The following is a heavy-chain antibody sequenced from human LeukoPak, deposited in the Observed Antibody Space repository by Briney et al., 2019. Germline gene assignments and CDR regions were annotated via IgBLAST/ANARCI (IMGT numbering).Heavy chain of an antibody. CDR2: IYHSGSV. Sequence: PSETLSLTCTVSGYSISSGYYWGWIRQPPGKGLEWIGSIYHSGSVYFNPSLKSRVTISVDTSKNQFSLKLSSVTAADTAVYYCAREDQYSYGSGHYYYYYMDVWGKGTTVIVSS. J-gene: IGHJ6*03. D-gene: IGHD5-18*01. CDR3: AREDQYSYGSGHYYYYYMDV. V-gene: IGHV4-38-2*02. CDR1: GYSISSGYY.